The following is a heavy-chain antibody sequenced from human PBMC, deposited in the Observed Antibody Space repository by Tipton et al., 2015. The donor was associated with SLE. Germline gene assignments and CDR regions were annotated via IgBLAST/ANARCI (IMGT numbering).Heavy chain of an antibody. CDR1: GGSISSRY. V-gene: IGHV4-59*08. Sequence: TLSLTCTVSGGSISSRYWSWIRQPPGKGLEWIGYMYYSGSTKYNPSLKSRVTISVDTSKNQFSLKLSSVTAADTAMYYCTRHGEQELSRGYFDLWGRGTLVTVSS. CDR3: TRHGEQELSRGYFDL. CDR2: MYYSGST. D-gene: IGHD1-26*01. J-gene: IGHJ2*01.